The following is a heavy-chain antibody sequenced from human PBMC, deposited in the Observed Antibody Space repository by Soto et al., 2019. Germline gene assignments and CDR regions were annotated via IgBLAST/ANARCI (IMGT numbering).Heavy chain of an antibody. Sequence: PSETLSLTCTVSGGSVSSGGYYWSWIRQPPGKGLEWIGYIYYSGSTNYNPSLKSRVTISVDTSKSQFSLKLSSVTAADTAVYYSARGRLYLLDYWGQGTLVTVSS. CDR1: GGSVSSGGYY. J-gene: IGHJ4*02. CDR2: IYYSGST. CDR3: ARGRLYLLDY. V-gene: IGHV4-61*08.